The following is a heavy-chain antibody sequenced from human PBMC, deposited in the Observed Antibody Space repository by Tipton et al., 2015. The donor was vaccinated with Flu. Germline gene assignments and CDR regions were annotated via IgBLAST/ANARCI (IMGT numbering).Heavy chain of an antibody. J-gene: IGHJ5*01. CDR3: ARRDYSNYVSEPKNWFDS. D-gene: IGHD4-11*01. V-gene: IGHV4-38-2*01. CDR1: GDSIRSSNYY. CDR2: TFHSGNT. Sequence: GLVKPSETLSLTCGVSGDSIRSSNYYWGWIRQPPGKGLEWIGNTFHSGNTYLNPSLKSRVTMSIDTSKNQFSLKLSSVTAADAAVYYCARRDYSNYVSEPKNWFDSWGQGTLVTVSS.